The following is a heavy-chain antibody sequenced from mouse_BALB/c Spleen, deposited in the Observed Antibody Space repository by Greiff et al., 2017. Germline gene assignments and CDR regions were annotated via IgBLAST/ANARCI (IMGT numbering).Heavy chain of an antibody. CDR2: INSNGGST. V-gene: IGHV5-6-3*01. CDR1: GFTFSSYG. J-gene: IGHJ2*01. Sequence: EVQVVESGGGLVQPGGSLKLSCAASGFTFSSYGMSWVRQTPDKRLELVATINSNGGSTYYPDSVKGRFTISRDNAKNTLYLQMSSLKSEDTAMYYCARDIDWSLDYWGQGTTLTVSS. D-gene: IGHD2-13*01. CDR3: ARDIDWSLDY.